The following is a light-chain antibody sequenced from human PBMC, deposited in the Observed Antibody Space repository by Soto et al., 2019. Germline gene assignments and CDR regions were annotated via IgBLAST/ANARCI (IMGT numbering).Light chain of an antibody. CDR3: QQYGGSPLT. V-gene: IGKV3-20*01. Sequence: EILLTPSPGTLSLCPGERATLSCRPSQSVSSHYLAWYQQKPGRAPRLLIYGASVRATGIPDRFSGSGSGTDFTLTINRLEPEDFAVYYCQQYGGSPLTFGGGTKVDIK. J-gene: IGKJ4*01. CDR2: GAS. CDR1: QSVSSHY.